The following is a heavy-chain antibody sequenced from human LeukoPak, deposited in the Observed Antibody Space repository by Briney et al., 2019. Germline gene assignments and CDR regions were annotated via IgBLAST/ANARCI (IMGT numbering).Heavy chain of an antibody. J-gene: IGHJ4*02. Sequence: SETLPLTCTVSGGSISSYYWSWIRQPAGKGLEWIGRIYTSGSTNYNPSLKSRVTMSVDTSKNQFSLKLSSVTAADTAVYYCASGASDELMTYYFDYWGQGTLVTVSS. CDR2: IYTSGST. D-gene: IGHD4/OR15-4a*01. CDR1: GGSISSYY. CDR3: ASGASDELMTYYFDY. V-gene: IGHV4-4*07.